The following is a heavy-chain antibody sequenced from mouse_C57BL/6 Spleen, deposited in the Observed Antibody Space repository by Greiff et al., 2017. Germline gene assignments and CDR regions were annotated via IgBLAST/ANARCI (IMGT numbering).Heavy chain of an antibody. J-gene: IGHJ2*01. CDR1: GFNIKDDY. Sequence: EVQLQQSGAELVRPGASVKLSCTASGFNIKDDYMHWVKQRPEQGLEWIGWVDPENGDTEYASKFQGKATIAADTSSNTAYLQLSSLTSEDTAVYYCTTRAYYSNYKDYWGQGTTLTVSS. CDR2: VDPENGDT. CDR3: TTRAYYSNYKDY. D-gene: IGHD2-5*01. V-gene: IGHV14-4*01.